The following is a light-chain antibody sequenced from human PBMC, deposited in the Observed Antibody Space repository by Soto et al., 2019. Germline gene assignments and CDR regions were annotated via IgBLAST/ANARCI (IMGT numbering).Light chain of an antibody. Sequence: EIVLTQSPGTLSLSPVERATLSGRASQSISTSSLAWYRQKPGQAPRLLIYGAFNRATGIPDRFSGGGSGTDFTLTITRLEPEDFAVYYCQYYGNSPLTFGQGTKVDIK. CDR3: QYYGNSPLT. J-gene: IGKJ1*01. V-gene: IGKV3-20*01. CDR2: GAF. CDR1: QSISTSS.